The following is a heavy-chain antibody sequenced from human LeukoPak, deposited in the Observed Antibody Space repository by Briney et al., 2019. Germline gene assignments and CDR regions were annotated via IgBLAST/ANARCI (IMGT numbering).Heavy chain of an antibody. CDR1: GGSISSYY. J-gene: IGHJ4*02. CDR2: IYTSGST. Sequence: SETLSLTCTVSGGSISSYYWSWIRQPAGKGLEWIGRIYTSGSTNYNPSLKSRVTMSVDTSKNQFSLKLSSVTAADTAVYYCAREDYYGSGSHPFDYWGQGTLVTVSS. D-gene: IGHD3-10*01. V-gene: IGHV4-4*07. CDR3: AREDYYGSGSHPFDY.